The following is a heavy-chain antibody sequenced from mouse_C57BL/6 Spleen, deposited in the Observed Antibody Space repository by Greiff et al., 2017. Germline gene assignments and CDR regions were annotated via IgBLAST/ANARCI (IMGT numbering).Heavy chain of an antibody. CDR1: GFTFSSYA. CDR2: ISSGGDYI. J-gene: IGHJ4*01. CDR3: TREEDRGAMDY. V-gene: IGHV5-9-1*02. Sequence: EVKLMESGEGLVKPGGSLKLSCAASGFTFSSYAMSWVRQTPEKRLEWVAYISSGGDYIYYADTVKGRFTISRDNARNTLYLQMSSLKAEDTAMYYCTREEDRGAMDYWGQGTSVTVSS.